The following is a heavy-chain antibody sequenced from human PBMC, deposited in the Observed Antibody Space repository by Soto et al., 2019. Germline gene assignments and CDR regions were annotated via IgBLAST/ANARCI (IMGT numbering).Heavy chain of an antibody. CDR2: FDPEDGET. D-gene: IGHD5-18*01. Sequence: ASVKVSCKVSGYTLTELSMHWVRQAPGKGLEWMGGFDPEDGETIYAQKFQGRVTMTEDTSTDTAYMELSSLRSEDTAVYYCATVFRSYGYFDYWGQGTLVTVSS. J-gene: IGHJ4*02. CDR3: ATVFRSYGYFDY. CDR1: GYTLTELS. V-gene: IGHV1-24*01.